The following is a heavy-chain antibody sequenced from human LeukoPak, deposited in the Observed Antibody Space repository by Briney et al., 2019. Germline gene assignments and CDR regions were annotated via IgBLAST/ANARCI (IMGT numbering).Heavy chain of an antibody. CDR2: IIPIFATA. CDR1: GXXXSSYX. D-gene: IGHD6-13*01. V-gene: IGHV1-69*01. Sequence: SGXXXSSYXXXXXGXAPGXXXGWMGGIIPIFATANYAQKFQGRATITADESTSTAYMELSSLRSEDTAVYYCARQDPIAAAGTWGQGSLVTVSS. J-gene: IGHJ4*02. CDR3: ARQDPIAAAGT.